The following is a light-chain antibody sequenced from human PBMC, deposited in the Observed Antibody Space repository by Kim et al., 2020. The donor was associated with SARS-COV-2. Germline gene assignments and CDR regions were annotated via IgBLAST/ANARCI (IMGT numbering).Light chain of an antibody. CDR1: QTLSNY. V-gene: IGKV1-39*01. CDR3: QQSYNVPRT. CDR2: SAS. J-gene: IGKJ2*01. Sequence: SASVGDRVTITCRTSQTLSNYLNWYQQRPGKAPRLLIYSASTLQSGVPSRFSGSGSGTDFTLTISSPQPEDSATYYCQQSYNVPRTFGQGTKLEI.